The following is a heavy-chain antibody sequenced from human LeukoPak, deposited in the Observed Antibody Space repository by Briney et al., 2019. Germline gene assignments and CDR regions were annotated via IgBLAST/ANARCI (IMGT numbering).Heavy chain of an antibody. CDR1: GLNVSTNN. CDR3: ARGYSSADY. Sequence: GGSLRLSCAASGLNVSTNNMNWVRQAPGKGLEWVSVIYRGGSTLNANSVKARFTISRDSSRNTLFLQMNSLRAEDTAVYYCARGYSSADYWGQGTLVTVSS. D-gene: IGHD5-18*01. J-gene: IGHJ4*02. CDR2: IYRGGST. V-gene: IGHV3-53*01.